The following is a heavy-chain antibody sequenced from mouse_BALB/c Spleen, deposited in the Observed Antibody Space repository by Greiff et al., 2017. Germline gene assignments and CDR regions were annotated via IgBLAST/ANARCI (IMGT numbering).Heavy chain of an antibody. J-gene: IGHJ3*01. CDR1: GFSLTSYG. V-gene: IGHV2-2*02. CDR2: IWSGGST. D-gene: IGHD4-1*01. CDR3: ARKGTGTGWCAY. Sequence: QVQLQQSGPGLVQPSQSLSITCTVSGFSLTSYGVHWVRQSPGKGLEWLGVIWSGGSTDYNAAFISRLSISKDNSKSQVFFKMNSLQANDTAIYYCARKGTGTGWCAYWGQGTLVTVSA.